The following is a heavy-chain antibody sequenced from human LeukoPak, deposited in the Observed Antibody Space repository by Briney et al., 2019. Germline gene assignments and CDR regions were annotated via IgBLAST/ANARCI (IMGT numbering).Heavy chain of an antibody. Sequence: GGSLRLSCATSGFSFTTYGMHWVRQAPGKGLEWVAVTYGDGTSKYYADSVKGRFTISKDNSKNTLYVQMNSLRVEDTAVYYCATGSGYYYGHWGQGTLVTVSS. D-gene: IGHD3-22*01. CDR3: ATGSGYYYGH. CDR2: TYGDGTSK. J-gene: IGHJ4*02. V-gene: IGHV3-33*01. CDR1: GFSFTTYG.